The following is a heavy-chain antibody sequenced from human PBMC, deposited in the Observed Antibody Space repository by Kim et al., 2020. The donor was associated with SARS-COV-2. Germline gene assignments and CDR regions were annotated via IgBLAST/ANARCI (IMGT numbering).Heavy chain of an antibody. CDR3: ARDQVQGANYYGSGSYLLPLLDFDY. D-gene: IGHD3-10*01. V-gene: IGHV3-48*02. CDR2: ISSSSSTI. J-gene: IGHJ4*02. Sequence: GGSLRLSCAASGFTFSSYSMNWVRQAPGKGLEWVSYISSSSSTIYYADSVKGRFTISRDNAKNSLYLQMNSLRDEDTAVYYCARDQVQGANYYGSGSYLLPLLDFDYWGQGTLVTVSS. CDR1: GFTFSSYS.